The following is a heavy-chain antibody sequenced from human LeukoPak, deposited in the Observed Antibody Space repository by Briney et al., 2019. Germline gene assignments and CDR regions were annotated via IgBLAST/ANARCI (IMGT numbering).Heavy chain of an antibody. J-gene: IGHJ4*02. D-gene: IGHD3-22*01. Sequence: GGSLRLSCAASGFTFSSYGMHWVRQAPGKGLEWVAVISYDGGNKSYADSVKGRSTISRDNSKNTLHLQMNSLRAEDTAVYYCAKDPGASYYDSSGYYPSSIDYWGQGSLVTVSS. CDR1: GFTFSSYG. V-gene: IGHV3-30*18. CDR2: ISYDGGNK. CDR3: AKDPGASYYDSSGYYPSSIDY.